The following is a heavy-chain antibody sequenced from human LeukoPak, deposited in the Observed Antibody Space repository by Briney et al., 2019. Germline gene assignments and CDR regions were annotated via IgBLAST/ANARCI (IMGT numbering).Heavy chain of an antibody. V-gene: IGHV3-23*01. D-gene: IGHD2-2*01. J-gene: IGHJ4*02. Sequence: GGSLRLSCVASGFMFSDYAMNWVRQAPGQGLEWVGSISSSGGTTFYADSVKGRVTISRDLFKKTVHLEMKAMRAEDTAVYYCAKEPRPNKKSPVAYGGREPLVT. CDR1: GFMFSDYA. CDR3: AKEPRPNKKSPVAY. CDR2: ISSSGGTT.